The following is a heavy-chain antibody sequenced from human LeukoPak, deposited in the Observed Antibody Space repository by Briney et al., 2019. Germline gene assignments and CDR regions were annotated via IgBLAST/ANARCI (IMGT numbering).Heavy chain of an antibody. J-gene: IGHJ3*02. V-gene: IGHV4-34*01. CDR3: ASERGYSSSWSDAFDI. CDR1: GGSFSGYY. CDR2: IYYSGST. Sequence: SETLSLTCAVYGGSFSGYYWSWIRQPPGKGLEWIGSIYYSGSTYYNPSLKSRVTISVDTSKNQFSLKLSSVTAADTAVYYCASERGYSSSWSDAFDIWGQGTMVTVSS. D-gene: IGHD6-13*01.